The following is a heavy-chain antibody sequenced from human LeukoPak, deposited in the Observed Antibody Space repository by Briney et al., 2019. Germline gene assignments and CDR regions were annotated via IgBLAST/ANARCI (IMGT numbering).Heavy chain of an antibody. CDR1: GGSISSYY. CDR2: IYYSGST. D-gene: IGHD2-2*01. Sequence: SETLSFTCTVSGGSISSYYWSWIRQPPGKGVEWIGYIYYSGSTNYNPSLKSRVTISVDTSKNQFSLKLSSVTAADTAVYYCARAISPVVPAATWFDPWGQGTLVTVSS. V-gene: IGHV4-59*01. J-gene: IGHJ5*02. CDR3: ARAISPVVPAATWFDP.